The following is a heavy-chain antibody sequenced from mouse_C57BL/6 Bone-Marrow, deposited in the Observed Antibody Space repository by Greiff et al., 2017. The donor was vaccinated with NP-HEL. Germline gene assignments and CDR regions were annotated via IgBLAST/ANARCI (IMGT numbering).Heavy chain of an antibody. CDR2: ISDGGSYT. J-gene: IGHJ3*01. CDR3: ARLGWAWFAY. Sequence: EVHLVESGGGLVKPGGSLKLSCAASGFTFSSYAMSWVRQTPEKRLEWVATISDGGSYTYYPDNVKGRFTISRDNAKNNLYLQMSHLKSEDTAMYYCARLGWAWFAYWGQGTLVTVSA. V-gene: IGHV5-4*01. CDR1: GFTFSSYA. D-gene: IGHD4-1*01.